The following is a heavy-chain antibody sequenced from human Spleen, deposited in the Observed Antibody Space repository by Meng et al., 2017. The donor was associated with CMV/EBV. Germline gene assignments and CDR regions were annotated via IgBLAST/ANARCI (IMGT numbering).Heavy chain of an antibody. CDR1: GSTFTGYY. Sequence: ASGSTFTGYYMHWLRQAPGQGLEWMGWINPNSGGTNYAQKFQGRVTMTRATSISTAYMELSRLRSDDTAVYYCARASIAARLPFDYWGQGTPVTVSS. CDR3: ARASIAARLPFDY. D-gene: IGHD6-13*01. CDR2: INPNSGGT. V-gene: IGHV1-2*02. J-gene: IGHJ4*02.